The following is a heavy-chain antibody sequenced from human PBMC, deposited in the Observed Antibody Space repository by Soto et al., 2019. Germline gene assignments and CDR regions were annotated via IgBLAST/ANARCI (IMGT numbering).Heavy chain of an antibody. J-gene: IGHJ4*02. CDR2: IYPGDYEN. Sequence: GESLKTSRRGSGFTFTNYWIAWVRQMPGKGLEWMGIIYPGDYENSYSPSYQGQVIISADKSINTAYLQWSSLKASDTAMYYCGKHGGYCSSTTCPSVDYWGQGTLVTVSS. D-gene: IGHD2-2*01. CDR3: GKHGGYCSSTTCPSVDY. V-gene: IGHV5-51*01. CDR1: GFTFTNYW.